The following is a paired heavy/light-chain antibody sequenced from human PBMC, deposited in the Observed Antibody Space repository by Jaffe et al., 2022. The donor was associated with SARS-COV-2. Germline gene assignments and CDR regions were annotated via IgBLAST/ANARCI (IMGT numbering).Heavy chain of an antibody. CDR3: ARDRGRRYFYYYYMDV. Sequence: QVQLVQSGAEVKKPGASVKVSCKASGYTFSPYTMHWVRQAPGQSLEWMGWINAGNGNTKYSQKFRGRVTITRDTSASTAYMELSLLRSEDTAVYYCARDRGRRYFYYYYMDVWGKGTTVTVSS. CDR2: INAGNGNT. CDR1: GYTFSPYT. J-gene: IGHJ6*03. V-gene: IGHV1-3*01. D-gene: IGHD3-10*01.
Light chain of an antibody. CDR2: DAS. Sequence: DIQMTQSPSSLSASVGDRVTITCQASQDITNCLNWYQQRPGKPPNLLIYDASDLETGVPSRFSGSGSGTDFTFTISSLQPEDIATYYCQQYDSLPLTFGGGTKVEIK. J-gene: IGKJ4*01. CDR3: QQYDSLPLT. V-gene: IGKV1-33*01. CDR1: QDITNC.